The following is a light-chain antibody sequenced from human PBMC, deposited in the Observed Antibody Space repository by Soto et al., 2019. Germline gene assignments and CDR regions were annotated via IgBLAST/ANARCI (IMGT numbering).Light chain of an antibody. CDR3: SSYTASGTHV. J-gene: IGLJ3*02. CDR1: SSDVGGYNY. Sequence: QSALTQPPSVSGSPGQTITISCTGTSSDVGGYNYLSWYQQHPGKAPKLMIYEVSNRPSGVSNRFSGSKSGNTASLTISGLQAEDEADYFCSSYTASGTHVFGGGTQLTVL. V-gene: IGLV2-14*01. CDR2: EVS.